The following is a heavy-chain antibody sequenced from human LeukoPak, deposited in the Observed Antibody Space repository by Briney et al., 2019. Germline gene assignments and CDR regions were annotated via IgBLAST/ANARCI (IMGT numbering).Heavy chain of an antibody. V-gene: IGHV1-18*01. CDR3: ARDKVVTAIPLIYYYYYGMAV. CDR1: GYTFTSYG. Sequence: AAVRVSCKDSGYTFTSYGISWGRQAPGEGLGRMGRISAYIGNTNYAQKLQGRVTITTDTSTSTAYMELRSLRSDDTAVYYCARDKVVTAIPLIYYYYYGMAVWGQGTTVTVSS. J-gene: IGHJ6*02. CDR2: ISAYIGNT. D-gene: IGHD2-21*02.